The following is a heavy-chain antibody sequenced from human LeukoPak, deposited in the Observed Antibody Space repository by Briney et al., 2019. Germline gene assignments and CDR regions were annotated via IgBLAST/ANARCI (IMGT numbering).Heavy chain of an antibody. J-gene: IGHJ4*02. CDR2: ISYDGSNK. D-gene: IGHD4-23*01. CDR1: GFTFSSYA. Sequence: GRSLRLSCAASGFTFSSYAMHWVRQAPGKGLEWVAVISYDGSNKYYADSVKGRFTISRDNAKNSLYLQMNSLRAEDTAVYYCAREQYGGNSGFDYWGQGTLATVSS. V-gene: IGHV3-30*04. CDR3: AREQYGGNSGFDY.